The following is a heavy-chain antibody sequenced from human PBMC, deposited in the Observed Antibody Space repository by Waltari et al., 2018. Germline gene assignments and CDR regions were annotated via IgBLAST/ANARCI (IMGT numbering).Heavy chain of an antibody. J-gene: IGHJ4*02. Sequence: QVQLQQWGAGLLKPSETLSLTCGVYGESFGDYFWNWIRQPPGKGLEWMGEFDHRGSTTYNPSLKSRVTISVDTSKNQVSLRLTSMTAADTAVYYCARGLRDAWEVSAYWGPGTLVTVSS. D-gene: IGHD1-26*01. CDR2: FDHRGST. V-gene: IGHV4-34*01. CDR1: GESFGDYF. CDR3: ARGLRDAWEVSAY.